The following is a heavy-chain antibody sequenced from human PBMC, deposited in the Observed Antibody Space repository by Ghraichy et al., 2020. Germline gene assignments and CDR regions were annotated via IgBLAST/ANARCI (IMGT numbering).Heavy chain of an antibody. CDR1: GFTFSSHS. J-gene: IGHJ4*02. CDR3: ARGDGYANGGYDY. CDR2: ISKNSDYI. V-gene: IGHV3-21*01. D-gene: IGHD2-8*01. Sequence: ETLSLTCAASGFTFSSHSMHWVRQAPGKGLEWVSSISKNSDYIYYEDSMRGRFTISRDNAENSVFLQMHSLRVEDTAVYYCARGDGYANGGYDYWGQGILVTVSS.